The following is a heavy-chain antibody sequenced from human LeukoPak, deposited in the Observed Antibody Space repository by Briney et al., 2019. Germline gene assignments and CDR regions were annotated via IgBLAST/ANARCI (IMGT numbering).Heavy chain of an antibody. CDR3: ARDRRYDILTGPDAFDI. J-gene: IGHJ3*02. CDR1: GGSISSGGYY. CDR2: IYHSGST. D-gene: IGHD3-9*01. V-gene: IGHV4-30-2*01. Sequence: SETLSLTCTVSGGSISSGGYYWSWIRQPPGKGLEWIGYIYHSGSTYYNPSLKSRVTISVDRSKNQFSLKLSSVTAADTAVYYCARDRRYDILTGPDAFDIWGQGTMVTVSS.